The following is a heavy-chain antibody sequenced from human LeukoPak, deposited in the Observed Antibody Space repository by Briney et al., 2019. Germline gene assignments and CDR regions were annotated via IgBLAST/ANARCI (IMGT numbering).Heavy chain of an antibody. V-gene: IGHV3-48*03. CDR1: GFTFSSYE. CDR3: AVCGGDYLDAFDI. D-gene: IGHD2-21*01. CDR2: ISSSGSTI. Sequence: GGSLRLSCAASGFTFSSYEMNWVRQAPGKGLEWVSYISSSGSTIYYADSVKGRFTISRDNAKNSLNLQMDSLRAEDTAVYYCAVCGGDYLDAFDIWGQGTMVTVSS. J-gene: IGHJ3*02.